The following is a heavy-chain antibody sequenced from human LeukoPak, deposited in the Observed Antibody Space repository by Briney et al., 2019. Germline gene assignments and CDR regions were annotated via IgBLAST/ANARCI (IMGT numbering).Heavy chain of an antibody. J-gene: IGHJ4*02. CDR2: ISSSSTYI. CDR1: GFSFSTYY. CDR3: VRENHGSFDY. V-gene: IGHV3-21*01. D-gene: IGHD1-14*01. Sequence: NPGGSLRLSCAASGFSFSTYYVNWVRQAPGKGLEWVSCISSSSTYIYYSDSVRGRFAISRDNAKNSLYLQMNSLRAEDTAVYYCVRENHGSFDYWGQGSLVTVSS.